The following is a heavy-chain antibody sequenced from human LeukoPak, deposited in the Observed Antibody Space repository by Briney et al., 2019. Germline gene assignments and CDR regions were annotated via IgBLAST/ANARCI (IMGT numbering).Heavy chain of an antibody. CDR3: ARGGARTFAY. Sequence: GSLRLSCEASGFTFSSYAMAWVRQAPGKGLEWVSGIHGRGGGLIYADSVTGRFTISRDNSKNSLYLQMDSLRAEDTAVYYCARGGARTFAYWGQGTLVTVSS. V-gene: IGHV3-23*01. CDR1: GFTFSSYA. D-gene: IGHD1/OR15-1a*01. J-gene: IGHJ4*02. CDR2: IHGRGGGL.